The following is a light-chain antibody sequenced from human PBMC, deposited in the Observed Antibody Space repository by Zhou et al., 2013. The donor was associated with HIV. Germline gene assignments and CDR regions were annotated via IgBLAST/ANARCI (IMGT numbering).Light chain of an antibody. Sequence: DIQMTQSPASLSASVGDRITVTCQASQDIGNFLNWYQRKPGKGPNLLIYDASNLETGVPSRFTGSGSGTHFTLTITRLEPEDFATYYCQQHDSLPLTFGGGTKVEIK. J-gene: IGKJ4*01. CDR3: QQHDSLPLT. CDR1: QDIGNF. V-gene: IGKV1-33*01. CDR2: DAS.